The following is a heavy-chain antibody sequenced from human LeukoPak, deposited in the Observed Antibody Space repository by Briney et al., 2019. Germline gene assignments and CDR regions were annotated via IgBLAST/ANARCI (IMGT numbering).Heavy chain of an antibody. CDR2: FGPEDGET. Sequence: ASVKVSCKVSGYTLTELSMHWVRQAPGKGLEWMGGFGPEDGETIYAQKFQGRVTMTEDTSTDTAYMELSSLRSEDTAVYYCATAVNSGYSSSWVYYYYGMDVWGQGTTVTVSS. D-gene: IGHD6-13*01. V-gene: IGHV1-24*01. J-gene: IGHJ6*02. CDR1: GYTLTELS. CDR3: ATAVNSGYSSSWVYYYYGMDV.